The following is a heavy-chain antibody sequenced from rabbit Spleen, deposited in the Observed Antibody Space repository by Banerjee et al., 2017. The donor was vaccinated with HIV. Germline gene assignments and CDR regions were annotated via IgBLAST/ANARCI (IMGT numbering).Heavy chain of an antibody. J-gene: IGHJ6*01. D-gene: IGHD8-1*01. CDR1: GFSLNSGYD. CDR2: IEGGSSAFS. V-gene: IGHV1S40*01. CDR3: ARDSGSSFSSYGMDL. Sequence: QSLEESGGGLVKPGASLTLTCKASGFSLNSGYDMCWVRQAPGKGLEWIACIEGGSSAFSYFASWAKGRFTISKTSSTTVTLQVTSLTVADTATYFCARDSGSSFSSYGMDLWGQGTLVTVS.